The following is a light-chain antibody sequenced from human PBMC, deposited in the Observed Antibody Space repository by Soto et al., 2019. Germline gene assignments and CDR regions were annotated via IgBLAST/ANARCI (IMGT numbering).Light chain of an antibody. V-gene: IGKV3-20*01. J-gene: IGKJ2*01. Sequence: EVVLTQSPGTLSLSPGERATLSCRASQSVSNNYLAWYQQKPGQSPKLLIFGSSDKATGIPDRFSGSGYGTDFTLTINRLEPEDFGMYFYQQYGSYPPYTFSQGTKRQIK. CDR2: GSS. CDR3: QQYGSYPPYT. CDR1: QSVSNNY.